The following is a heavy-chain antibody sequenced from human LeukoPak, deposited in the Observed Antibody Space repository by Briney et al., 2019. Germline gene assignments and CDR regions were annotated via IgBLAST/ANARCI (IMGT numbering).Heavy chain of an antibody. CDR3: ATLMWGPGSNWNLPRHPAYDAFDI. D-gene: IGHD1-1*01. CDR1: GYTLTELS. CDR2: FDPEDGET. Sequence: ASVKVSCKVSGYTLTELSMHWVRQAPGKGLEWMGGFDPEDGETIYAQKFQGRVTMTEDTSTHTAYMELSSLRSEDTAVYYCATLMWGPGSNWNLPRHPAYDAFDIWGQGTMVTVSS. V-gene: IGHV1-24*01. J-gene: IGHJ3*02.